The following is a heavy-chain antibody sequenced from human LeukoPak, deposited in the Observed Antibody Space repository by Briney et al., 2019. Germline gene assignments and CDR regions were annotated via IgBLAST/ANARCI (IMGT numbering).Heavy chain of an antibody. V-gene: IGHV3-23*01. D-gene: IGHD1-26*01. J-gene: IGHJ4*02. CDR3: AKRFPPVGATPQYFFDY. CDR1: GFTFSSYG. Sequence: PGGSLRLSCAASGFTFSSYGMSWVRQAPGKGLEWVSGINNSGGRTYYADSVEGRFTISRDNSKSTLYLQMNSLTAEDTAIYYCAKRFPPVGATPQYFFDYWGQGTLVTVSS. CDR2: INNSGGRT.